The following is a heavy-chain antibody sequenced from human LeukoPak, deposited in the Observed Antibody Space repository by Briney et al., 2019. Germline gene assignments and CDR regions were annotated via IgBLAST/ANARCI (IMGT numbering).Heavy chain of an antibody. CDR1: GFSFTNFW. V-gene: IGHV3-7*04. J-gene: IGHJ4*02. CDR2: IHPEGNEK. Sequence: GGSLRLSCAVSGFSFTNFWMSWVRQAPGRGLEWVANIHPEGNEKYHVESVKGRLTISRDNTKNLLFLQMNGLRVEDTAVYYCARGDAFSGDHWGQGTLVTVSS. CDR3: ARGDAFSGDH.